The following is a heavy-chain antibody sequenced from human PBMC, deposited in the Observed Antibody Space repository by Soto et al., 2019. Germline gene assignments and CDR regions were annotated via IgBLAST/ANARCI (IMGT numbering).Heavy chain of an antibody. V-gene: IGHV4-59*01. CDR1: GGSISSSY. J-gene: IGHJ4*02. CDR2: INYSGGT. D-gene: IGHD3-22*01. CDR3: ARHYYDSSGYYQGFDY. Sequence: QVQLQESGPGLVKPSETLSLICAVSGGSISSSYWSWIRQAPGKGLEWIGYINYSGGTNYDPSLKSRVTISLDTSKNQFSLKLSSVTAADSAMYYCARHYYDSSGYYQGFDYWGQGTLVTVSS.